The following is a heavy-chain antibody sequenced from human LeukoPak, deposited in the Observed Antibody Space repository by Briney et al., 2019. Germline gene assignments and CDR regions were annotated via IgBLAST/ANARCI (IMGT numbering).Heavy chain of an antibody. CDR1: GYTFVNYY. D-gene: IGHD3-10*01. CDR3: ARRGSYFDS. J-gene: IGHJ4*02. Sequence: AAVKVSCKASGYTFVNYYIHWVRQAPGQGLQWMGWINLKNGDTHYTQKFQDRVTMTSDTSISTLYMELSRLRSDDTAIYYCARRGSYFDSWGQGTLVTVSS. V-gene: IGHV1-2*02. CDR2: INLKNGDT.